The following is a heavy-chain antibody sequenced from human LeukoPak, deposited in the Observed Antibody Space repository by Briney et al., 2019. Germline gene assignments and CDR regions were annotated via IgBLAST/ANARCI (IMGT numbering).Heavy chain of an antibody. J-gene: IGHJ4*02. CDR2: INTNTGNP. V-gene: IGHV7-4-1*02. CDR1: GYTFTSYA. D-gene: IGHD6-6*01. CDR3: ARDHSSSSSPGEDY. Sequence: GASVKVSCKASGYTFTSYAMNWVRQAPGQGLEWMGWINTNTGNPTYAQGFTGRFVFSLDTSVSTAYLQISSLEAEDTAVYYCARDHSSSSSPGEDYWGQGTLVTVSS.